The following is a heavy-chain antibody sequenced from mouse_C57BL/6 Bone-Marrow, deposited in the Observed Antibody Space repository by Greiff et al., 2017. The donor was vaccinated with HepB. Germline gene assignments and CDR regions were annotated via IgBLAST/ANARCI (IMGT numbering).Heavy chain of an antibody. D-gene: IGHD1-1*01. CDR2: IYWDDDK. V-gene: IGHV8-12*01. CDR3: ARRVPGSSYAMDY. CDR1: GFSLSTSGMG. Sequence: QVTLKVSVPGILQSSQSLSLSCSFSGFSLSTSGMGVSWIRQPSGEGLVGLAHIYWDDDKRYNPSLKRRLTISKATSRNQVFPKITSVDTEDTATYYVARRVPGSSYAMDYWGQGTSVTVSS. J-gene: IGHJ4*01.